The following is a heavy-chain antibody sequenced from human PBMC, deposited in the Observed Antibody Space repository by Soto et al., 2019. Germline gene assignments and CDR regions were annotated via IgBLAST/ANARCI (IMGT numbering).Heavy chain of an antibody. V-gene: IGHV4-31*03. D-gene: IGHD1-1*01. J-gene: IGHJ3*02. CDR2: IYYSGAT. CDR1: GASLSSDAYY. Sequence: QVQLQESGPGLVKPSQTLSLTCTVSGASLSSDAYYWSWIRQHPVKGLEWIGYIYYSGATYYNPSLESRVTISLDTPMSHSSLRLSSVSAADTAVYYCARGGRRGDGFDIWGPGAMVTGSS. CDR3: ARGGRRGDGFDI.